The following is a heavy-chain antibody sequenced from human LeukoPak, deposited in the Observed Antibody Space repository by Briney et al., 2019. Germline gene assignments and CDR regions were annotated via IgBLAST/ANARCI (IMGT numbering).Heavy chain of an antibody. V-gene: IGHV1-8*02. J-gene: IGHJ4*02. D-gene: IGHD6-25*01. CDR3: ARKGLSSDLPD. CDR2: MNPNSGNT. Sequence: GASVKVSCKASGYTFTGYYMHWVRQAPGQGLEWMGWMNPNSGNTGYAQKFQGRVTMTRNTSISTAYMELSSLRSEDTAVYYCARKGLSSDLPDWGQGTLVTVSS. CDR1: GYTFTGYY.